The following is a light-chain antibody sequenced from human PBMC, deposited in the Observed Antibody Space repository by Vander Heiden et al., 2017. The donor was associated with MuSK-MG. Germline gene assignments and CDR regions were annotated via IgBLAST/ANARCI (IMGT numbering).Light chain of an antibody. CDR2: KAS. J-gene: IGKJ2*01. V-gene: IGKV1-5*03. CDR3: QQYNSDST. Sequence: DIQMTQSPSTLSASVGDRVTITCRASQSISYWLSWYQQKPGKAPKLLIDKASNLETVVPSRCSGSGSGKEFSITISSLQPDDFATYCCQQYNSDSTFGQGTKLEIK. CDR1: QSISYW.